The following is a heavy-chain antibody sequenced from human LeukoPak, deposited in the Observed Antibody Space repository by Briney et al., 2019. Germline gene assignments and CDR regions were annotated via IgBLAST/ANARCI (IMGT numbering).Heavy chain of an antibody. CDR2: INHSGST. V-gene: IGHV4-34*01. CDR1: GGSFSVYY. J-gene: IGHJ4*02. CDR3: ARGCFSRKYDYVWGSYRYTTPFDY. Sequence: SETLSLTCAVYGGSFSVYYWSWIRQPPGKGLEWIGEINHSGSTNYNPSLKSRVTISVDTSKNQFSLKLSSVTAADTAVYYCARGCFSRKYDYVWGSYRYTTPFDYWGQGTLVTVSS. D-gene: IGHD3-16*02.